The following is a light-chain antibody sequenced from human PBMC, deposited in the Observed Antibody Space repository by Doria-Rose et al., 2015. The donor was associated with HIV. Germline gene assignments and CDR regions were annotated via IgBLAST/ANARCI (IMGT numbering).Light chain of an antibody. CDR1: QSFSSTY. CDR2: DGS. Sequence: TQSPGTLSLSPGERATLSCRASQSFSSTYLARYQQKPGQAPSLLIYDGSTRATGIPDRFSVSGSGTDFTLTINRLEPEDFALYYRHQYGTSWTFGQGTKVEI. J-gene: IGKJ1*01. CDR3: HQYGTSWT. V-gene: IGKV3-20*01.